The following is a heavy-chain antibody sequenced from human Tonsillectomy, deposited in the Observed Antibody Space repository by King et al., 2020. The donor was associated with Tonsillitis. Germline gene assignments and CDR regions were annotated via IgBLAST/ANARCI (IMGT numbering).Heavy chain of an antibody. CDR3: ARSNWRYFDALDI. V-gene: IGHV3-48*01. D-gene: IGHD1-1*01. Sequence: VQLVESGGGLVQPGGSLRLSCAASGFTFSSYSMNWVRQAPGKGLEWVSYISSSSSTIYYADSVKGRFTISRDNAKNSLYLQMNSLSAEDTAVYYCARSNWRYFDALDIWGQGTMVTVSS. CDR1: GFTFSSYS. J-gene: IGHJ3*02. CDR2: ISSSSSTI.